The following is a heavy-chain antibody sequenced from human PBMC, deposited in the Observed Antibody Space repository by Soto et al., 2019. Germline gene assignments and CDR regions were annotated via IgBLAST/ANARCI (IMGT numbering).Heavy chain of an antibody. D-gene: IGHD3-9*01. J-gene: IGHJ4*02. CDR3: ARAPARTYYDILTGYPKVVDY. V-gene: IGHV4-34*01. CDR2: INHSGST. Sequence: SETLSLTCAGYGGSFSGYYWSWIRQPPGKGLEWIGEINHSGSTNYNPSLKSRVTISVDTSKNQFSLKLSSVTAADTAVYYCARAPARTYYDILTGYPKVVDYWGQGTLVT. CDR1: GGSFSGYY.